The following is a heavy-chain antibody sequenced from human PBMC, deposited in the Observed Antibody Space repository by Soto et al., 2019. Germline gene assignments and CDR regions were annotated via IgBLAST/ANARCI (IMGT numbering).Heavy chain of an antibody. CDR3: ARGRYCLTGRCFPNWFDS. V-gene: IGHV4-30-4*01. CDR1: GDSISTVDYF. CDR2: IYKSTTT. Sequence: QVHLLESGPGLVKPSQTLSLPCSVSGDSISTVDYFWAWIRQPPGQALEYIGYIYKSTTTYYNPSFEGRVAISLDTSKSQFSLTVTSVTAADTAVYFCARGRYCLTGRCFPNWFDSWGQGTLVTVSS. J-gene: IGHJ5*01. D-gene: IGHD2-15*01.